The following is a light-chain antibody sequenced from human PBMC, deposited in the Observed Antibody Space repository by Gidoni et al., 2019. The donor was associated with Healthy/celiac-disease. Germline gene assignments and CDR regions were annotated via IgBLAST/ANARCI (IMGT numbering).Light chain of an antibody. Sequence: DIQMTQSPASLSASEGDRVTITCRASQGISNYLAWYQQKPGKVPKLLIYAASTLQSGVPSRFSGSGSGTDFTLTISSLQPEDVATYYCQKYNSAPRTFXPXTKVDIK. CDR1: QGISNY. V-gene: IGKV1-27*01. CDR3: QKYNSAPRT. J-gene: IGKJ3*01. CDR2: AAS.